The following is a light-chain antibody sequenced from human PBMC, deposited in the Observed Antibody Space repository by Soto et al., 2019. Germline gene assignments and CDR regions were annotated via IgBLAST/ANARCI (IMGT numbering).Light chain of an antibody. CDR1: SSDVGGYNL. J-gene: IGLJ1*01. V-gene: IGLV2-14*01. CDR3: ISYTTSSTYV. CDR2: EAT. Sequence: QSVLTQPASVSGSPGQSIIISCSGTSSDVGGYNLVSWYRQHPVNAPKRLIYEATKRPSVVSNRFSGSKCGNTASLNISGLQAEDEADYYCISYTTSSTYVFGTGTKFTVL.